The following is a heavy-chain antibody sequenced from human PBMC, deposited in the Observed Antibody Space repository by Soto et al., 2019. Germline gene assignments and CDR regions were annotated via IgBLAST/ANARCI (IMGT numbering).Heavy chain of an antibody. CDR2: IYPGDSDT. Sequence: GQSLKISCRGSGYSFTSYWIGWVRQMPGKGLEWMGIIYPGDSDTRYSPSFQGQVTISADKSISTAYLQWSSLKASDTAMYYCARQLGDYDSSGDQAFDIWGQVTTITVSS. V-gene: IGHV5-51*01. J-gene: IGHJ3*02. CDR3: ARQLGDYDSSGDQAFDI. D-gene: IGHD3-22*01. CDR1: GYSFTSYW.